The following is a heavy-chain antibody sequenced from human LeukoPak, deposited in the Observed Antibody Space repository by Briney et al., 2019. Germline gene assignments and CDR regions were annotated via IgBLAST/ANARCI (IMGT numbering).Heavy chain of an antibody. D-gene: IGHD5-24*01. CDR3: AKDSPVEMATIYDY. CDR2: ISGSGSST. J-gene: IGHJ4*02. V-gene: IGHV3-23*01. CDR1: GFTFSSYA. Sequence: GGSLRLSCAASGFTFSSYAMHWVRQAPGKGLEWVSAISGSGSSTHYADSVKGRFTISRNNSKNTLYLQVNSLRAEDTAVYYCAKDSPVEMATIYDYWGQGTLVTVSS.